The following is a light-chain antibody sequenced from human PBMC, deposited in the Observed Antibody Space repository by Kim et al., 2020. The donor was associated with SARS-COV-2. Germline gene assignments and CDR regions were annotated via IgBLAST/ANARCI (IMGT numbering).Light chain of an antibody. Sequence: EVVVTQSPATLSVSPGERATLSCRASQSVSSNLAWYQQRPGQAPRLLIYGAYTRATGIPARFSGSGSGTEFTLTISSLQSEDFAVYYCLQYNIWPHTLGQGTKLEI. CDR1: QSVSSN. V-gene: IGKV3-15*01. CDR3: LQYNIWPHT. CDR2: GAY. J-gene: IGKJ2*01.